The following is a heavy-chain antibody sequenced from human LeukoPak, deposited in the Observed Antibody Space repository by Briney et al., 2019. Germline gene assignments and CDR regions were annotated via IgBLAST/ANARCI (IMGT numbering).Heavy chain of an antibody. Sequence: GGSLRLSCAASGFTFSNYGIHWVRQAPGKGLEWVSAISGSGGSTYYADSVKGRFTISRDNSKNTLYLQMNSLRAEDTAVYYCAKASDYSNYVCGYWGQGTLVTVSS. J-gene: IGHJ4*02. CDR1: GFTFSNYG. D-gene: IGHD4-11*01. CDR3: AKASDYSNYVCGY. CDR2: ISGSGGST. V-gene: IGHV3-23*01.